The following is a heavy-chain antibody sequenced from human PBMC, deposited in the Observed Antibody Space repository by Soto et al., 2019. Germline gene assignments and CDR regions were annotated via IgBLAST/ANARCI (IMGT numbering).Heavy chain of an antibody. J-gene: IGHJ4*02. Sequence: ASVKVSCKASGYTFTSCAIHWVRQARGQRLEWMGWINAGNGNTKYSQKFQGRVTITRDTSASTAYMELSSLRSEDTAVYYCARDHCSGGSCYHFDYWGQGTLVTVSS. CDR1: GYTFTSCA. CDR2: INAGNGNT. V-gene: IGHV1-3*01. CDR3: ARDHCSGGSCYHFDY. D-gene: IGHD2-15*01.